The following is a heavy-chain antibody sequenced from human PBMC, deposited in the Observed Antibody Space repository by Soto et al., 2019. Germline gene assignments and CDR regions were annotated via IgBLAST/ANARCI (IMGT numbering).Heavy chain of an antibody. CDR3: ARDRGYCSGGSCYSAY. V-gene: IGHV1-69*12. CDR2: IIPICGTA. J-gene: IGHJ4*02. CDR1: GGTFSSYA. Sequence: QVQLVQSGAEVKKPGSSVKVSCKASGGTFSSYAISWVRQAPGQGLEWMGGIIPICGTANYAQKFQGRVTSTADESTSTAYMELSSLRSEDTAVYYCARDRGYCSGGSCYSAYWGQGTLVTVSS. D-gene: IGHD2-15*01.